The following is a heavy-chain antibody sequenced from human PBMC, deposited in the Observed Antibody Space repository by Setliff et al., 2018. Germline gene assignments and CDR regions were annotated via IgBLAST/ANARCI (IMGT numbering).Heavy chain of an antibody. Sequence: LSLTCTVSGASIRSGGYYWTWIRQPAGKALEWIGHISPSGSTTYNPSLKSRVTISPDTSKNHFSLKLDSVTAADTALYYCARSPSSGAYWNPRPFYSDYWARGTLVTV. D-gene: IGHD1-26*01. CDR3: ARSPSSGAYWNPRPFYSDY. CDR1: GASIRSGGYY. CDR2: ISPSGST. V-gene: IGHV4-61*09. J-gene: IGHJ4*02.